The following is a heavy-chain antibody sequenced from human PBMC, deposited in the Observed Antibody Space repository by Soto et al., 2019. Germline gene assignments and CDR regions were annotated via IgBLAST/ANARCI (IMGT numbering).Heavy chain of an antibody. CDR2: IIPIFGTA. Sequence: ASVKVSCKASGGTFSSYGINWVRQAPGQGLEWMGGIIPIFGTANYAQKFQGRVTITADASTYTAYMELSSLRSEDTAVYYCARGDIVVVPAAIGRVYYYGVDVWGQGTTVTVS. CDR3: ARGDIVVVPAAIGRVYYYGVDV. D-gene: IGHD2-2*01. CDR1: GGTFSSYG. V-gene: IGHV1-69*13. J-gene: IGHJ6*02.